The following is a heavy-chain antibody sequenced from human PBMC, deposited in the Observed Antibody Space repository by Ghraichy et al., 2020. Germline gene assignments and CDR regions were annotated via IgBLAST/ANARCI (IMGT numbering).Heavy chain of an antibody. CDR1: GFSLSTSGVG. D-gene: IGHD5-18*01. CDR3: AHRNTAPAAFDI. CDR2: IYWNDDK. Sequence: SGPTLVKPTQTLTLTRTFSGFSLSTSGVGVGWIRQPPGKALEWLALIYWNDDKRYSPSLKSRLTITKDTSKNQVVLTMTNMDPVDTATYYCAHRNTAPAAFDIWGQGTMVTFSS. J-gene: IGHJ3*02. V-gene: IGHV2-5*01.